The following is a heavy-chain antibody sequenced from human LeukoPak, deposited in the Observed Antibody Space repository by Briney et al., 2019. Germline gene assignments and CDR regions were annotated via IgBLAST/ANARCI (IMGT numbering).Heavy chain of an antibody. V-gene: IGHV3-33*01. CDR3: ARDRMESRYYDFWSGWYYYYYMDV. Sequence: PSGGSLRLSCAASGFTFSSYGMHWVRQAPGEGLEWVAVIWYDGSNKYYADSVKGRFTISRDNAKNSLYLQMNSLRAEDTALYYCARDRMESRYYDFWSGWYYYYYMDVWGKGTTVTVSS. CDR1: GFTFSSYG. J-gene: IGHJ6*03. D-gene: IGHD3-3*01. CDR2: IWYDGSNK.